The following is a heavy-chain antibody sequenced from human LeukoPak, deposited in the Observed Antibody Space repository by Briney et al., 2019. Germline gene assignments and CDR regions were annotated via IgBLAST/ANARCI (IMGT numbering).Heavy chain of an antibody. CDR2: AYSRFRVGR. V-gene: IGHV6-1*01. CDR1: GDSFSSNSVA. Sequence: NPSQTLSLTCALSGDSFSSNSVAWNWIRQSPSRGLEWLARAYSRFRVGRDYAISVRSRITIDTDTSRNQFSLQLSSVTPEDTAVYYCARGTNSTFDIWGQGTMVTVXS. D-gene: IGHD1-7*01. CDR3: ARGTNSTFDI. J-gene: IGHJ3*02.